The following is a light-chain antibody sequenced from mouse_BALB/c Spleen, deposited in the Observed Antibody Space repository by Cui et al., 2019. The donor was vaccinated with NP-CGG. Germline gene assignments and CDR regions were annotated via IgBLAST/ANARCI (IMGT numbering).Light chain of an antibody. CDR2: SIS. CDR1: SSVSY. V-gene: IGKV4-68*01. CDR3: QQWSSSPLT. Sequence: IVLTQSPAILSASPGEKVTMTCSASSSVSYMQWFQQKPGSSPKLWIYSISNLASGVPARFSDSGSGTSYSLTISSVKAEDAATYYCQQWSSSPLTFGAGTKLELK. J-gene: IGKJ5*01.